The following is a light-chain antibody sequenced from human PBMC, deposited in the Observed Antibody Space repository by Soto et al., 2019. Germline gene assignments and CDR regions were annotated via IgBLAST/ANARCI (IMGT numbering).Light chain of an antibody. Sequence: DRVMIHIPLFLPVTPGEPASISYRSSQNLLHSNGYNDLDWYLQKPGQSPQLLIYLGSNRASGVPDRFSGSGSGTDFTLKISRVEAEDVGVYYCMQALQTPITFGQGTRLEIK. CDR1: QNLLHSNGYND. J-gene: IGKJ5*01. CDR2: LGS. V-gene: IGKV2-28*01. CDR3: MQALQTPIT.